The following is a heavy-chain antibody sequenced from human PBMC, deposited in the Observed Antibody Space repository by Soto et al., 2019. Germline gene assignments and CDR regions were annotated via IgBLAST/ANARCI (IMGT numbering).Heavy chain of an antibody. D-gene: IGHD3-10*02. J-gene: IGHJ6*02. V-gene: IGHV3-30*18. CDR3: AKDLNVKTYVPYGMDV. Sequence: QVQLVESGGGVVQPGRSLSLSCAASQLTFNNYAMNWVRQAPGKGLEWVAVISDDGHNKYYADSVRGRFTISRDNSKNTVYLHMNSLRVDDTAVYYCAKDLNVKTYVPYGMDVWGQGTTVTVSS. CDR2: ISDDGHNK. CDR1: QLTFNNYA.